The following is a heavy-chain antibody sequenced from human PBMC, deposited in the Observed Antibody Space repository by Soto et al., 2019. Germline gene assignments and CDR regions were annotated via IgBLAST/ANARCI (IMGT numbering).Heavy chain of an antibody. CDR2: IYICGST. CDR1: GFTVSINF. D-gene: IGHD5-12*01. J-gene: IGHJ2*01. CDR3: AKEATGSIWYFDL. V-gene: IGHV3-53*01. Sequence: GSLRLSCAASGFTVSINFVNWVLQAPGKGLEWVSVIYICGSTHYADSVKGRFTISRDNSKNTLYLQMNSLRAEDTAVYYCAKEATGSIWYFDLWGRGTLVTVSS.